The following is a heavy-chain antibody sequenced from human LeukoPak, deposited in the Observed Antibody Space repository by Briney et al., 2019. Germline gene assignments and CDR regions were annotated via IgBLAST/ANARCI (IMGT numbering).Heavy chain of an antibody. Sequence: PGGSLRLSCAASGFIFSSYAMHWVRQAPGKGLEWVAVISYDGSNKYYADSVKGRFTISRDNSKNTLYLQMNSLRAEDTAVYYCARDEKEQWLGDYWGQGTLVTVSS. CDR2: ISYDGSNK. J-gene: IGHJ4*02. CDR3: ARDEKEQWLGDY. D-gene: IGHD6-19*01. V-gene: IGHV3-30-3*01. CDR1: GFIFSSYA.